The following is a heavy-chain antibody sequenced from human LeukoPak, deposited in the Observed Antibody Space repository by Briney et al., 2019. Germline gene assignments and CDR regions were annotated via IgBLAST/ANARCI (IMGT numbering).Heavy chain of an antibody. CDR1: GGSISISNW. Sequence: PSETLSLTCVVSGGSISISNWWSWVRQPPGKGLEWIGEIYYTGNTNYNPSLKSRVTISVDTSKNQFSLKLSSVTAADTAVYYCTVGAIAYFFDYWGQGTLVTVSS. J-gene: IGHJ4*02. V-gene: IGHV4-4*02. CDR2: IYYTGNT. CDR3: TVGAIAYFFDY. D-gene: IGHD1-26*01.